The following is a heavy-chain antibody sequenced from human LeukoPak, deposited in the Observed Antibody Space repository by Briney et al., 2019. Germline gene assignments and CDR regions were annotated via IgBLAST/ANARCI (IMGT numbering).Heavy chain of an antibody. D-gene: IGHD2-2*01. CDR2: IYHSGST. Sequence: SETLSLTCAVSGGSISSGGYSWSWIRQPPGKGLEWIGYIYHSGSTYYNPSLKSQVTISVDRSKNQFSLKLSSVTAADTAVYYCARYCSSTSCSSSYYFDYWGQGTLVTVSS. CDR3: ARYCSSTSCSSSYYFDY. CDR1: GGSISSGGYS. V-gene: IGHV4-30-2*01. J-gene: IGHJ4*02.